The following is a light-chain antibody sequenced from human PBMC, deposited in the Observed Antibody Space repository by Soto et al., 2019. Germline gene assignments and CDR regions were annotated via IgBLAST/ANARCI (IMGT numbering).Light chain of an antibody. CDR2: DAS. CDR1: QDISRY. Sequence: DIQMTQSPSSLSATVGDRVTLKCQASQDISRYLNWYQQKPGKAPKLLIYDASNMEREVPSRFTGSGSGTDFSLTISSLQPEDIAIYYCQQYERPPYTFGQGTKLEIK. CDR3: QQYERPPYT. V-gene: IGKV1-33*01. J-gene: IGKJ2*01.